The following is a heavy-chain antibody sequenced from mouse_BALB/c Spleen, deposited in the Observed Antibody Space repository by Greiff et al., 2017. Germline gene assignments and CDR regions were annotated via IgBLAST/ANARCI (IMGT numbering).Heavy chain of an antibody. CDR3: TLITDYYAMDY. CDR1: GYTFTSYY. CDR2: INPSNGGT. D-gene: IGHD2-4*01. J-gene: IGHJ4*01. V-gene: IGHV1S16*01. Sequence: VQLQESGAELVKPGASVKLSCKASGYTFTSYYMYWVKQRPGQGLEWIGEINPSNGGTNFNEKFKSKATLTVDKSSSTAYMQLSSLTSEDSAVYYCTLITDYYAMDYWGQGTSVTVSS.